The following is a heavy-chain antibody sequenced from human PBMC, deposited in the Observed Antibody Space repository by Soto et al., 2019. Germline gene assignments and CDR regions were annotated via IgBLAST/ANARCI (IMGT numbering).Heavy chain of an antibody. CDR2: IYSGGST. D-gene: IGHD3-10*01. CDR1: GFIVSSNY. Sequence: EVQLMESGGGLERPGGSLRLSCAASGFIVSSNYMSWVRQGPGKGLEWVSVIYSGGSTYYADSVKGRFTISRDNSKNTLYLQMNSLRAEDTAVYYCARASTYGSPWYYGMDVWGQGTTVTVSS. V-gene: IGHV3-53*01. CDR3: ARASTYGSPWYYGMDV. J-gene: IGHJ6*02.